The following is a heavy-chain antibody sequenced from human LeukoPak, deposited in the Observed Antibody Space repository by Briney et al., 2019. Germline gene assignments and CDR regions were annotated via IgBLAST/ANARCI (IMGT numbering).Heavy chain of an antibody. CDR3: AKDLTWFGELLSYFDY. J-gene: IGHJ4*02. Sequence: GGSLRLSCAASGFTFSSYGMHWVRQAAGKGLEWVAFIRYDGSNKYYADSVKGRFTISRDNSKNTLYLQVNSLRAEDTAVYYCAKDLTWFGELLSYFDYWGQGTLVTVSS. D-gene: IGHD3-10*01. CDR2: IRYDGSNK. CDR1: GFTFSSYG. V-gene: IGHV3-30*02.